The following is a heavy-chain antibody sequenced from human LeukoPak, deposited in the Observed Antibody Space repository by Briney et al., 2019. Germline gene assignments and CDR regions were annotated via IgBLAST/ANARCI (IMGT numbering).Heavy chain of an antibody. CDR1: GFTFSSYG. CDR3: AKGSGSYYYGMDV. V-gene: IGHV3-33*06. J-gene: IGHJ6*02. D-gene: IGHD1-26*01. Sequence: GRSLRLSCAASGFTFSSYGMHWVRQAPGKGLEWVAVIWYDGSNKYYADSVKGRFTISRDNSKNTLYLQMNSLRAEDTAVYYCAKGSGSYYYGMDVWGQGTTVTVSS. CDR2: IWYDGSNK.